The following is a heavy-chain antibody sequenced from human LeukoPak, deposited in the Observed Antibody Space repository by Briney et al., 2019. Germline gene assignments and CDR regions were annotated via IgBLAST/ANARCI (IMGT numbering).Heavy chain of an antibody. CDR1: GYTFTGYY. J-gene: IGHJ6*03. CDR3: ARIGYSYGPLGYYYYMDV. D-gene: IGHD5-18*01. Sequence: ASVKVSCKASGYTFTGYYMHWVRQAPGQGLEWMGWINPNSGGTNYAQKFQGRVTMTRDTSISTAYMELSRLRSDDTAVYYCARIGYSYGPLGYYYYMDVWGKGTTVTISS. CDR2: INPNSGGT. V-gene: IGHV1-2*02.